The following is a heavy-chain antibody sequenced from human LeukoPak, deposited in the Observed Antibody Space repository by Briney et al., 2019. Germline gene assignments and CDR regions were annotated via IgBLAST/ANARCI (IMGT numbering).Heavy chain of an antibody. V-gene: IGHV1-8*01. D-gene: IGHD3-3*01. CDR3: VRGGFYDFWSGYYTLNWFDP. CDR1: GYTFTSYD. Sequence: ASVKVSCKAPGYTFTSYDINWVRQATGQGLEWMGWMSPNSGNTGYAQKFQGRVTMTRNTSISTAYMELSSLRSEDTAVYYCVRGGFYDFWSGYYTLNWFDPWGQGTLVTVSS. J-gene: IGHJ5*02. CDR2: MSPNSGNT.